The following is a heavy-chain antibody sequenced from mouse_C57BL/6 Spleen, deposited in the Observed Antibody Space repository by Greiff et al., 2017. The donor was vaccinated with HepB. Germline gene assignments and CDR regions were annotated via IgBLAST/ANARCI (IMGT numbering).Heavy chain of an antibody. J-gene: IGHJ4*01. CDR3: ARKSAMDY. V-gene: IGHV1-42*01. CDR2: INPSTGGT. CDR1: GYSFTGYY. Sequence: DVKLQESGPELVKPGASVKISCKASGYSFTGYYMNWVKQSPEKSLEWIGEINPSTGGTTYNQKFKAKATLTVDKSSSTAYMQLKSLTSEDSAVYYCARKSAMDYWGQGTSVTVSS.